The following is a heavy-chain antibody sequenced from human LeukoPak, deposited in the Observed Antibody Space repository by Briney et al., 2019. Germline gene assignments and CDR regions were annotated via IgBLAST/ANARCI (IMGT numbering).Heavy chain of an antibody. V-gene: IGHV4-34*01. CDR2: INHSGST. CDR3: ARGGYSLYDY. D-gene: IGHD5-18*01. CDR1: GGSFSGYY. J-gene: IGHJ4*02. Sequence: PSETLSLTCAVYGGSFSGYYWSWIRQPPGKGLEWIGEINHSGSTNYNPSLKSRATISVDTSKNQFSLKVSSVTAADTAVYYCARGGYSLYDYWGQGTLVTVSS.